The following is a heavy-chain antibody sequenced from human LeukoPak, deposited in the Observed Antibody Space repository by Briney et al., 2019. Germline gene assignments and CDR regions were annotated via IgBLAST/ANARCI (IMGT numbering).Heavy chain of an antibody. CDR3: VAGILTGYLANDY. D-gene: IGHD3-9*01. CDR2: IYYSGRT. Sequence: SETLSLTCTVSGGSISSSSFYWGWIRQPPGKGLEWVGSIYYSGRTYYNPSLKSRVTISVDTSKNQFSLKLSSGTAADTAVYYCVAGILTGYLANDYWGQGTLVTVSS. CDR1: GGSISSSSFY. J-gene: IGHJ4*02. V-gene: IGHV4-39*01.